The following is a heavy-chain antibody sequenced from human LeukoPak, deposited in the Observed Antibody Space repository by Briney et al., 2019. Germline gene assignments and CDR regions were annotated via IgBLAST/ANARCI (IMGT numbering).Heavy chain of an antibody. J-gene: IGHJ4*02. CDR2: ISGFGGST. D-gene: IGHD6-19*01. CDR3: AKTSYSSGWPLDY. Sequence: GGSLRLSCAASGFTFSGYAMSWVRQAPGQRLERVSTISGFGGSTYYADSVKGRFTISRDNSKNTLYLQMNSLRAEDTAVYYCAKTSYSSGWPLDYWGQGTLVTVSS. V-gene: IGHV3-23*01. CDR1: GFTFSGYA.